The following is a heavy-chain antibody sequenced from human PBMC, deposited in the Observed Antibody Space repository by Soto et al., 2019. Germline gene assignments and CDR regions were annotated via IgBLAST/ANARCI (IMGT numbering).Heavy chain of an antibody. CDR2: INHSGST. CDR3: ARAVDYYYYGMDV. CDR1: GGSFSGYY. Sequence: TLSLTCAVYGGSFSGYYWSWIRQPPGKGLEWIGEINHSGSTNYNPSLKSRVTISVDTSKNQFSLKLSSVTAADTAVYYCARAVDYYYYGMDVWGQGTTVTVSS. V-gene: IGHV4-34*01. J-gene: IGHJ6*02.